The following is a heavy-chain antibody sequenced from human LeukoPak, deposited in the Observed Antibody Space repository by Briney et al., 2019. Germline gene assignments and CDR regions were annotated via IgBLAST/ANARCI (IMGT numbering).Heavy chain of an antibody. CDR3: ARHRSSGDDY. Sequence: SETLSLTCTVSSGSISSYYWSWIRQPPGKGLEWIGYIYYSGSTTYNPSLKSRVTMSVDTSKNQLSLRVSSVTAADTAVYYCARHRSSGDDYWGQGTLVTVSS. CDR2: IYYSGST. D-gene: IGHD6-25*01. J-gene: IGHJ4*02. CDR1: SGSISSYY. V-gene: IGHV4-59*08.